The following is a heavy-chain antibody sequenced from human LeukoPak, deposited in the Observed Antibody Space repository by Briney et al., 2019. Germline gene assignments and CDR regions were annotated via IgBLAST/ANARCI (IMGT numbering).Heavy chain of an antibody. CDR3: AMTALRYYGSGSFSLDVFDI. CDR1: GFTVSSNY. D-gene: IGHD3-10*01. J-gene: IGHJ3*02. Sequence: RGSLRLSCADSGFTVSSNYMSWVRQAPGKGLEWVSVIDSGGSTYYADSVKGRYTISRDNSKNTLYLQMNSLRVEDTAVYYCAMTALRYYGSGSFSLDVFDIWGQLTIVTVSS. CDR2: IDSGGST. V-gene: IGHV3-66*01.